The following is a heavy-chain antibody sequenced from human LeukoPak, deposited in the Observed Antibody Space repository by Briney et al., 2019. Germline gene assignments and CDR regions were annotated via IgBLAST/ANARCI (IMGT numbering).Heavy chain of an antibody. D-gene: IGHD3-22*01. J-gene: IGHJ4*02. CDR2: IYHSGST. V-gene: IGHV4-4*02. CDR1: GGSISSYY. CDR3: EIDNYDSSGYYWFRFDY. Sequence: SETLSLTCTVSGGSISSYYWSWVRQPPGKGLEWIGEIYHSGSTNYNPSLKSRVTISVDKSKNQFSLKLSSVTAADTAVYYCEIDNYDSSGYYWFRFDYWGQGTLVTVSS.